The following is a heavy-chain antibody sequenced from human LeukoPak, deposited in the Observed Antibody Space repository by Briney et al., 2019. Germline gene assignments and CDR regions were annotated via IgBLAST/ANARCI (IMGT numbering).Heavy chain of an antibody. Sequence: SETLSLTCTVSGGSISSYYWSWIRQPAGKGLEWVGRIYYSGSTYYNPSLKSRVTISVDTSKNQFSLKLSSVTAADTAVYYCASHPYYDFWSGPSEYYYYMDVWGKGTTVTVSS. D-gene: IGHD3-3*01. J-gene: IGHJ6*03. CDR3: ASHPYYDFWSGPSEYYYYMDV. CDR2: IYYSGST. CDR1: GGSISSYY. V-gene: IGHV4-59*05.